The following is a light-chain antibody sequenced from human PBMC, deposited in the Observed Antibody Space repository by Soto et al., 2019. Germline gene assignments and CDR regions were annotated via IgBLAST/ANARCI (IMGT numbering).Light chain of an antibody. CDR3: QVWDSSSDHRV. Sequence: SSELTQPPSVSVAPGLTAKITCGGDNIGTKSVHWYQQQPGQAPVLVIYYDSDRPSGIPERFSGSNSGNTATLTIRRVEAGDEADYYCQVWDSSSDHRVFGGGTKLTVL. CDR1: NIGTKS. CDR2: YDS. J-gene: IGLJ3*02. V-gene: IGLV3-21*01.